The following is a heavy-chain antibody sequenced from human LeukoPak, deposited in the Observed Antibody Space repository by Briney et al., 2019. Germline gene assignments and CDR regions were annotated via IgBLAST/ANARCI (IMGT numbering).Heavy chain of an antibody. Sequence: PGGSLRLSCAASGFTFSSYGMHWVRQAPGKGLEWVAFIRYDGSNKYYADSVKGRFTISRDNSKNTLYLQMNSLRAEDTAVYYCAKNFWSDKYYYYYMDVWGKGTTVTVSS. CDR1: GFTFSSYG. D-gene: IGHD3-3*01. V-gene: IGHV3-30*02. J-gene: IGHJ6*03. CDR3: AKNFWSDKYYYYYMDV. CDR2: IRYDGSNK.